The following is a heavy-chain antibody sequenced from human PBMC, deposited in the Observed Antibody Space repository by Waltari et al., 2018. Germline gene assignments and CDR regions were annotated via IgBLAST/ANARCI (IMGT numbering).Heavy chain of an antibody. CDR2: IYYSGST. V-gene: IGHV4-61*08. CDR1: GGSISSGDYY. CDR3: ARESGGINWFDP. Sequence: QVQLQESGPGLVKPSQTLSLTCTVSGGSISSGDYYWSWIRQPPGKGLEWIGYIYYSGSTNYNPSLKSRVTISVDTSKNQFSLKLSSVTAADTAGYYCARESGGINWFDPWGQGTLVTVSS. J-gene: IGHJ5*02. D-gene: IGHD3-10*01.